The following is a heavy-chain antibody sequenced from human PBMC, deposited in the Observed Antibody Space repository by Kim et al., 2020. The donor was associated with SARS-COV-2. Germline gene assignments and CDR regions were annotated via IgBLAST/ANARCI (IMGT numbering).Heavy chain of an antibody. CDR2: ISAYGETK. D-gene: IGHD6-19*01. J-gene: IGHJ4*02. V-gene: IGHV3-43*02. CDR1: GFTFDHSA. CDR3: VRAWGWLPRY. Sequence: GGSLRLSCAGSGFTFDHSAMHWVRQAPGKGLEWVSLISAYGETKYYADSVKGRFTISIDNSKNSVFLQMNSLRTEDTAFYYCVRAWGWLPRYWGQGTLVTVSS.